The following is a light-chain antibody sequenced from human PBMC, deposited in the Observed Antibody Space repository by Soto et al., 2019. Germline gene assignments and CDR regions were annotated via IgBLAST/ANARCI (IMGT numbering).Light chain of an antibody. CDR1: QSISSW. Sequence: DIQMTQSPSTLSASVGDRVTITCRASQSISSWLAWYQQKPGKAPKLLIYAASSLESGVPSRFSGSGSGTDFTLSISIVPPDDFATYYCQQYNSYSPWTFGQGTKVEIK. J-gene: IGKJ1*01. V-gene: IGKV1-5*01. CDR3: QQYNSYSPWT. CDR2: AAS.